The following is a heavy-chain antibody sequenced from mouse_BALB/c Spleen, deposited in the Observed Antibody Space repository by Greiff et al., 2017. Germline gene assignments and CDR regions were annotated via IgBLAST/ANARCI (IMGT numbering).Heavy chain of an antibody. CDR2: IYPGSGST. J-gene: IGHJ2*01. V-gene: IGHV1S22*01. D-gene: IGHD2-9*01. CDR1: GYTFTSYW. CDR3: TRSFYGYDHYFDY. Sequence: LQQPGSELVRPGASVKLSCKASGYTFTSYWMHWVKQRPGQGLEWIGNIYPGSGSTNYDKKFKSKATLTVDTSSSTAYMQLSSLTSEDSAVYYCTRSFYGYDHYFDYWGQGTTLTVSS.